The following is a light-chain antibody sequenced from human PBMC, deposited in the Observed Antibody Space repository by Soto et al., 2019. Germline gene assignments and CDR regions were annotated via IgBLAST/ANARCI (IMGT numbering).Light chain of an antibody. CDR2: DAS. Sequence: DTLLTQSPATLSLSPGERVTLSCRCTRRVSNSLAWYQQKSGQAPRLLIYDASFRATGIPARFSGSGSGTDFTLTISSLEPEDFAVYYCQLSQQRSDWPPITFGQGTRLEIK. V-gene: IGKV3-11*01. CDR3: QLSQQRSDWPPIT. J-gene: IGKJ5*01. CDR1: RRVSNS.